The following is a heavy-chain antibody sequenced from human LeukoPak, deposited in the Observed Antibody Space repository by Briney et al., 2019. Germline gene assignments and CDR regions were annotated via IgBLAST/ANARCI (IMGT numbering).Heavy chain of an antibody. CDR3: ARIPQEEGATNY. J-gene: IGHJ4*02. Sequence: GGSLRLSCAASGFTFSSYSMNWVRQAPGKGLEWVSSISSSSSYIYYADSVKGRFTISRDNAKNSLYLQMNSLRAEDTAVHYCARIPQEEGATNYWGQGALVTVSS. CDR1: GFTFSSYS. CDR2: ISSSSSYI. V-gene: IGHV3-21*01. D-gene: IGHD1-26*01.